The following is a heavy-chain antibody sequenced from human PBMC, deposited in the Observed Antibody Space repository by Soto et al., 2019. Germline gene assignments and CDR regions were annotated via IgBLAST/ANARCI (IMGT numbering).Heavy chain of an antibody. D-gene: IGHD2-21*01. CDR1: GFTFSSYA. V-gene: IGHV3-30-3*01. CDR3: ARGLHSLFDY. CDR2: ISYDGSNK. J-gene: IGHJ4*02. Sequence: GGSLRLSCAASGFTFSSYAMHWVRQAPGKGLEWVAVISYDGSNKYYADSVKGRFTISRDNSKNTLYLQMSSLRAEDTAVYYCARGLHSLFDYWGQGTLVTVSS.